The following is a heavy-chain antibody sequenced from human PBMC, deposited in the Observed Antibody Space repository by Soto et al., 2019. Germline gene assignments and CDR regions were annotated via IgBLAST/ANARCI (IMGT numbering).Heavy chain of an antibody. CDR3: ANAQSAAALDY. CDR2: ISYDGSNK. D-gene: IGHD6-13*01. V-gene: IGHV3-30*18. Sequence: SLRLSCAAFGFTIINYGVHWVRQAPGKGLEWVAVISYDGSNKYYADSVKGRFTISRDNSKNTLYLQMNSLRAEDTAVYYCANAQSAAALDYCGQGTLVTVSS. CDR1: GFTIINYG. J-gene: IGHJ4*02.